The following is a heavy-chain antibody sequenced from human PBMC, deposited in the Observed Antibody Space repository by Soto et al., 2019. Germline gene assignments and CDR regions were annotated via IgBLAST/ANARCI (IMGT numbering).Heavy chain of an antibody. V-gene: IGHV3-30*03. D-gene: IGHD6-6*01. CDR3: ARGTIVARQHLDY. CDR1: GFTFSSYA. CDR2: ISIRGGDE. J-gene: IGHJ4*02. Sequence: QVQLVESGGGVVQPGKSLRLSCAASGFTFSSYAMHWARQAPGKGREWVTVISIRGGDEYYAESVRGRFTISRDDSKNTLYLQMDSLRVEDTAIYYCARGTIVARQHLDYWGQGTLVTVSS.